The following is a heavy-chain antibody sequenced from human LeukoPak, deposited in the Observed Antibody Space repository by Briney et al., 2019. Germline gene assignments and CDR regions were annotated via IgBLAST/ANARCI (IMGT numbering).Heavy chain of an antibody. CDR2: MNPKSGDT. CDR3: ARVGATRDYYYYMDV. D-gene: IGHD1-26*01. Sequence: VASVKVSCKASGYSFTNYDINWVRQATGQGLEWMGWMNPKSGDTGYSQKFQGRVFITRDTSINTAYMELSSLGSDDTAVYYCARVGATRDYYYYMDVWGKGTTVTVSS. J-gene: IGHJ6*03. CDR1: GYSFTNYD. V-gene: IGHV1-8*03.